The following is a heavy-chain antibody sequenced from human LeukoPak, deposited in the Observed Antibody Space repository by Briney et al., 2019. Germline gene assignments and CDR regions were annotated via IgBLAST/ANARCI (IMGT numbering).Heavy chain of an antibody. V-gene: IGHV4-34*01. CDR3: ASLAAGDSFDY. CDR1: GGSFSGYY. Sequence: PSETLSLTCAVYGGSFSGYYWSWIRQPPGKGLEWIGEINHSGSTNYNPSLKSRVTISVDTSKNQFSLKLGSVTAADTAVYYCASLAAGDSFDYWGQGTLVTVSS. CDR2: INHSGST. J-gene: IGHJ4*02. D-gene: IGHD6-13*01.